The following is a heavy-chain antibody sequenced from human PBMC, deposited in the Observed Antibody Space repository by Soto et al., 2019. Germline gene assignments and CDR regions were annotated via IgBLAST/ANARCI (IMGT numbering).Heavy chain of an antibody. J-gene: IGHJ4*02. V-gene: IGHV4-4*07. CDR1: GGSISAYY. D-gene: IGHD6-13*01. CDR2: VHATDGT. CDR3: ARALSSAAGLYFDY. Sequence: PSETLSLTCTVSGGSISAYYWSWIRQPAGKGMEWVGRVHATDGTKYNPSLKSRVTMSIDTSKIQFSLSLGSLTAADTAVYYWARALSSAAGLYFDYWGQGILVTVSA.